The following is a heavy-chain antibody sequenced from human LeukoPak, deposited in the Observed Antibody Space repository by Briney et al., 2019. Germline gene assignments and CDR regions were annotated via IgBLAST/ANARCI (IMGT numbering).Heavy chain of an antibody. CDR1: GFTFSSSW. V-gene: IGHV3-74*01. J-gene: IGHJ4*02. Sequence: GRSLRLSCAASGFTFSSSWILWVRQAPGKGLVWGSRIKTDGSGGSTTSYADSVKGRFTISRDNAMNTLFLQMNSLRAEDTAVYYCAKERAGAGEYWGQGTLVTVSA. D-gene: IGHD6-13*01. CDR2: IKTDGSGGSTT. CDR3: AKERAGAGEY.